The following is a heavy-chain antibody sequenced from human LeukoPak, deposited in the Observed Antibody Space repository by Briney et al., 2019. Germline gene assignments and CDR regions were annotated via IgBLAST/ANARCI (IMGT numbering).Heavy chain of an antibody. D-gene: IGHD1-1*01. J-gene: IGHJ4*02. Sequence: GVPLRLSYATAGFSVSTDSMNWVRQAPGKGLEWVSYIVGSSSTIYYADSVKGRFTISRDNAKNSLYLQMDSLRAEDTAVYYCATDSPETAAFDYWGQGTLVTASS. CDR3: ATDSPETAAFDY. V-gene: IGHV3-48*04. CDR2: IVGSSSTI. CDR1: GFSVSTDS.